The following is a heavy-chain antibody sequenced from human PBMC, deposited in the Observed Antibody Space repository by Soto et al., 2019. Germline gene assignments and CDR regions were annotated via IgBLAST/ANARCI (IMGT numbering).Heavy chain of an antibody. CDR2: IIPIFGTA. D-gene: IGHD6-13*01. Sequence: QVQLVQSGAEVKKPGSSVKVSCKASGGTFSSYAISWVRQAPGQGLEWMGGIIPIFGTANYAQKFQGRVTITADESTSTAYMERSSLGSEDTAVYDCARDKSRYSSSWWDYWGQGTRVTVSS. J-gene: IGHJ4*02. CDR3: ARDKSRYSSSWWDY. CDR1: GGTFSSYA. V-gene: IGHV1-69*01.